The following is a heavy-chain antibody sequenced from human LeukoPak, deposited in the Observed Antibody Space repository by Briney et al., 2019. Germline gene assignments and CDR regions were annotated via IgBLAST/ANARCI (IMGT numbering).Heavy chain of an antibody. Sequence: SGPTLVEPTQTLTLTCTFSGFSLSTSGVGVGWIRQPPGKALEWLALIYWNDDKRYSPSLKSRLTITKDTSKNQVVLTMTNMDPVDTATYYCAHSGYYDSSGYYWFDYWGQGTLVTVSS. CDR2: IYWNDDK. CDR1: GFSLSTSGVG. J-gene: IGHJ4*02. V-gene: IGHV2-5*01. D-gene: IGHD3-22*01. CDR3: AHSGYYDSSGYYWFDY.